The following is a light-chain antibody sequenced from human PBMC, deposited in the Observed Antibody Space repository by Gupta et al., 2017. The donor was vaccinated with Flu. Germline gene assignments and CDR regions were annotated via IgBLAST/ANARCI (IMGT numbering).Light chain of an antibody. CDR1: SSTIRAVSD. Sequence: QSVLTQPPSVSGAPGQRVPISCPGSSSTIRAVSDFHWYQQLQGRAPKVLIYGSSKRPSGVPDRFFGSKSGISASLAITGLQAEDEADYYCQAYDTSMSGWVFGGGTKVTAL. V-gene: IGLV1-40*01. CDR3: QAYDTSMSGWV. CDR2: GSS. J-gene: IGLJ3*02.